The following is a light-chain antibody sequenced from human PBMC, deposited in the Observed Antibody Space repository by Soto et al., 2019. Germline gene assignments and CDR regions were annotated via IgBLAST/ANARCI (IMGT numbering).Light chain of an antibody. J-gene: IGKJ5*01. V-gene: IGKV1-9*01. Sequence: GESVTITCRASQVISTSLAWYQVKPGKAPKLLIYAASTLESGVPSRFSATVSGTEFSLTITSLQPEDFATYYCQKLFDSPITVGQGTRREIK. CDR1: QVISTS. CDR2: AAS. CDR3: QKLFDSPIT.